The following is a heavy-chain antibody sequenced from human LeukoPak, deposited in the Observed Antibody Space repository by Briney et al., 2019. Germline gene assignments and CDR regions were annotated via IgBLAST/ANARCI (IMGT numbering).Heavy chain of an antibody. CDR2: IYTSGST. J-gene: IGHJ6*03. CDR1: GGSISSYY. Sequence: SETLSLTCTVSGGSISSYYWSWIRQPPGKGLEWIGYIYTSGSTNYNPSLKSRVTISVDTSKNQFSLKLSSVTAADTAVYYCARMALEYYDFWSGYYSAPPPHYMDVWGKGTTVTVSS. V-gene: IGHV4-4*09. CDR3: ARMALEYYDFWSGYYSAPPPHYMDV. D-gene: IGHD3-3*01.